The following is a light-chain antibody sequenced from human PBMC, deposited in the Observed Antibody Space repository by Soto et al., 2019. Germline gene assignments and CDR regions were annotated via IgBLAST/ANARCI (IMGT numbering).Light chain of an antibody. CDR2: DAS. CDR1: QDIGNP. CDR3: QKSDHLPL. Sequence: DIQMTQSPPSLSASVGDRVTITCQASQDIGNPLNWFQHKPGKAPNLVIYDASNLEIGVPSRFSGSGSGTDFTFTITSLRPEDIATYYCQKSDHLPLFGPGTKVESK. J-gene: IGKJ3*01. V-gene: IGKV1-33*01.